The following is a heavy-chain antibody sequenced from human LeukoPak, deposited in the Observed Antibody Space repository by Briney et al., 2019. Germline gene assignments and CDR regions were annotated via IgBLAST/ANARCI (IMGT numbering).Heavy chain of an antibody. CDR2: ISGSGGST. J-gene: IGHJ4*02. V-gene: IGHV3-23*01. CDR1: GFTFSSYG. CDR3: AKVVGYYGSGSYLDY. Sequence: GGSLRLSCAASGFTFSSYGMSWVRQSPGKGLEWVSSISGSGGSTYYADSVTGRFTISRDNSKNTLYLQMNSLRAEDTAVYYCAKVVGYYGSGSYLDYWGQGTLVTVSS. D-gene: IGHD3-10*01.